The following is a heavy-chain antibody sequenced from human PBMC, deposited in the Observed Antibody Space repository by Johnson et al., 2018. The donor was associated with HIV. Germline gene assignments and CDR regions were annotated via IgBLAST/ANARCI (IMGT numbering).Heavy chain of an antibody. CDR1: GFTVSTNY. J-gene: IGHJ3*02. Sequence: VQVLESGGGLIQPGGSLRLSCAASGFTVSTNYMSWVRQAPGKGLEWVSVIYSGGSTYSADSVKGRFTISRDSSKNSLYLQMNSLRAEDTAVYYCARDHDPIAAAQGAFDIWGQGTMVTVSS. V-gene: IGHV3-66*01. CDR2: IYSGGST. D-gene: IGHD6-13*01. CDR3: ARDHDPIAAAQGAFDI.